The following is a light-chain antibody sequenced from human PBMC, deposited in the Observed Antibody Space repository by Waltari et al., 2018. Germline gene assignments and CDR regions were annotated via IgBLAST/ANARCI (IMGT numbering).Light chain of an antibody. V-gene: IGLV2-14*03. CDR1: SSDVGCYNY. J-gene: IGLJ3*02. Sequence: QSALTHPPPVSGSPGQSITLSRTGASSDVGCYNYVSWYQQHPGKAPKLMIYDVNKRPSGVSNRFSGSKSGNTASLTISGLQAEDEADYYCNSYTSTSTWVFGGGTKLTVL. CDR2: DVN. CDR3: NSYTSTSTWV.